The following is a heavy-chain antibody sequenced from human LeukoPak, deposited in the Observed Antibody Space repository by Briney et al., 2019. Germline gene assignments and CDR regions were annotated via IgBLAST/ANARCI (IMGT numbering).Heavy chain of an antibody. V-gene: IGHV4-34*01. D-gene: IGHD3-10*01. Sequence: SETLSLTCAVYGGSFSGYYWSWIRKPQGQGQEWIGCIYSSGRTHYSPSLRSRVSISTDMSQNQFSLKLSSVTAADTAVYYCGRRYYGVGFEIWGLGTMVTVSS. CDR1: GGSFSGYY. CDR3: GRRYYGVGFEI. J-gene: IGHJ3*02. CDR2: IYSSGRT.